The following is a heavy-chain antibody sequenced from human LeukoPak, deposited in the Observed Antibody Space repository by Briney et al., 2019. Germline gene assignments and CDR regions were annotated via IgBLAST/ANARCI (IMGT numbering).Heavy chain of an antibody. CDR2: IYSSGDT. J-gene: IGHJ4*02. D-gene: IGHD2-2*01. CDR3: ARGPPACSTNCYGYLDY. CDR1: GFAFSVYA. V-gene: IGHV3-53*01. Sequence: GGSLRLSCAASGFAFSVYAMSWVRQAPGKGLEWISLIYSSGDTYYPDSVRGRFTISRDTSKNTLYLQMNSLRAEDTAVYYCARGPPACSTNCYGYLDYWGQGTLVTVSS.